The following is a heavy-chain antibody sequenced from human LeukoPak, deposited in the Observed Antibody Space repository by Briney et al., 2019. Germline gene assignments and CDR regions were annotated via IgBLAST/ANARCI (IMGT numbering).Heavy chain of an antibody. J-gene: IGHJ4*02. CDR1: GFTFSSYS. CDR2: ISSSSSTI. Sequence: GGSLRLSCAASGFTFSSYSMNWVRQAPGKGLEWVSYISSSSSTIYYADSVKGRFTMSRDNAKNSLFLQMNSLRAEDTAIYYCARGGEFYFEYWGQGTLVTVSS. D-gene: IGHD3-10*01. CDR3: ARGGEFYFEY. V-gene: IGHV3-48*01.